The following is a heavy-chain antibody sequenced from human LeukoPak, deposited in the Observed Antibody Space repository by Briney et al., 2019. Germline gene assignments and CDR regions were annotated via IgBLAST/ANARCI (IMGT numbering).Heavy chain of an antibody. Sequence: GGSLRLSCAASGFTFSTYTMYWVRHPPGKSLEWVSIIGSSGGGIHYADSVKGRFTISRDNSKNALYLQMNSLRVEDTAVYYCAIDPNWGTHSWGQGVLVTVSS. CDR3: AIDPNWGTHS. V-gene: IGHV3-23*01. CDR1: GFTFSTYT. CDR2: IGSSGGGI. J-gene: IGHJ4*02. D-gene: IGHD7-27*01.